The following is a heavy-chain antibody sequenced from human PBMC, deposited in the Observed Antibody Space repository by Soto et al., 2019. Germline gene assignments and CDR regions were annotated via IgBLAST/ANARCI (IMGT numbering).Heavy chain of an antibody. V-gene: IGHV3-21*01. CDR1: GFTFSSYS. CDR2: ISSSSSYI. D-gene: IGHD2-15*01. J-gene: IGHJ6*02. Sequence: KPGGSLGLSCAASGFTFSSYSMNWVRQAPGKGLEWVSSISSSSSYIYYADSVKGRFTISRDNAKNSLYLQMNSLRAEDTAVYYCAGYCSGGSCYSGYYYYGMDVWGQGTTVTVSS. CDR3: AGYCSGGSCYSGYYYYGMDV.